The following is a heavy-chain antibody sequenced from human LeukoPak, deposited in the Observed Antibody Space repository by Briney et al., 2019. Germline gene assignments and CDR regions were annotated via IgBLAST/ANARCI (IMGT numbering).Heavy chain of an antibody. V-gene: IGHV3-21*04. CDR2: ISSSSSYI. J-gene: IGHJ4*02. Sequence: GGSLRLSCAASGFTFSSYSMNWVRQAPGKGLEWVSSISSSSSYIYYADSVKGRFTISRDNSKNTLYLQMNSLRAEDTAVYYCANAGMGVAARYWGQGTLVTVSS. CDR1: GFTFSSYS. D-gene: IGHD2-15*01. CDR3: ANAGMGVAARY.